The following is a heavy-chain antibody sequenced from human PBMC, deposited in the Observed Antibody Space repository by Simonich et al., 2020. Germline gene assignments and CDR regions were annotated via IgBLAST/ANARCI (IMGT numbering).Heavy chain of an antibody. CDR2: IYHRGST. D-gene: IGHD6-13*01. CDR3: ARVGYSNYYYYGMDV. Sequence: QVQLQESGPGLVKPSETLSLTCAVSGYSISSGYYWGWIRQPPGKVLEWIGGIYHRGSTDYNPSLNGRVTISVYTSKNQFSLKLSSVTAADTAVYYCARVGYSNYYYYGMDVWGQGTTVTVSS. J-gene: IGHJ6*02. V-gene: IGHV4-38-2*01. CDR1: GYSISSGYY.